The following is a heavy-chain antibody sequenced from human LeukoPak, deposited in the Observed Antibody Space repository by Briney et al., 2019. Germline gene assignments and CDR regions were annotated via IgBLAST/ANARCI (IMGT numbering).Heavy chain of an antibody. CDR1: RFTFSNYA. J-gene: IGHJ4*02. V-gene: IGHV3-7*01. Sequence: GGSLRLSCAASRFTFSNYAMSWVRQAPGKGLEWVANIKQDGSEKYYVDSVKGRFTISRDNAKNSLYLQMNSLRAEDTAVYYCARDLYRIVVVPHYFDYWGQGTLVTVSS. CDR2: IKQDGSEK. D-gene: IGHD3-22*01. CDR3: ARDLYRIVVVPHYFDY.